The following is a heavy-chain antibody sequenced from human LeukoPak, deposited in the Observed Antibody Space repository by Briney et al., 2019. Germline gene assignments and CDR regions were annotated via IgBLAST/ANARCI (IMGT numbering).Heavy chain of an antibody. Sequence: GASVKVSCKASGYTFTSYDINWLPQASGQGLEWLGWMNPNSGNTGYAQKFQGRFTMTWDTSITTAYLELSSLRSEDTAVYYCAREYRHQPDWGQGTLVTVSS. CDR1: GYTFTSYD. D-gene: IGHD5-12*01. CDR3: AREYRHQPD. V-gene: IGHV1-8*01. CDR2: MNPNSGNT. J-gene: IGHJ4*02.